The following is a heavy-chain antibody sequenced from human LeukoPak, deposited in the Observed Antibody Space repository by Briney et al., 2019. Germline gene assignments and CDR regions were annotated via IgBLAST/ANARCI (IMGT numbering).Heavy chain of an antibody. J-gene: IGHJ4*02. CDR3: AKPYCNGGTCYSVWDYYLDY. V-gene: IGHV3-23*01. Sequence: PGGSLRLSCAPSGFTFSSYAMTWVRQAPGKGLEWVSGISASGGDTYYADSVKGRFTISRDNSKNTLYLQMNSLRAEDTAVYYCAKPYCNGGTCYSVWDYYLDYWGQGTLVTVSS. D-gene: IGHD2-15*01. CDR1: GFTFSSYA. CDR2: ISASGGDT.